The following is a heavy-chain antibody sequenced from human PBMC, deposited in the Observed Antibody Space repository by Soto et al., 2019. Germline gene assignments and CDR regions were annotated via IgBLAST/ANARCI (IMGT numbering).Heavy chain of an antibody. Sequence: GSLRLSCAASGFTFNTYGMTWVRQAPGKGLEWVSTVSGSSGSTYYADSVKGRFTISRDNSKNTLYLQMNSLRAEDTAVYYCAKGSGSMSRVYFDYWGQGTLVTVSS. J-gene: IGHJ4*02. CDR3: AKGSGSMSRVYFDY. CDR2: VSGSSGST. CDR1: GFTFNTYG. D-gene: IGHD3-22*01. V-gene: IGHV3-23*01.